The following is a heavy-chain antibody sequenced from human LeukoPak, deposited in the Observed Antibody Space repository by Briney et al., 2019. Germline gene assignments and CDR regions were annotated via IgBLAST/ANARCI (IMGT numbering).Heavy chain of an antibody. CDR2: IYYSGST. Sequence: SETLSLTCTVSGGSISGYFWSWIRQPPGKGLEWLGYIYYSGSTNYNPSLKSRVTISVDTSKNQFSLKLSSVTAADTAVYYCARYYGSGSYDLPYYYYGMDVWGQGTTVTVSS. CDR3: ARYYGSGSYDLPYYYYGMDV. CDR1: GGSISGYF. J-gene: IGHJ6*02. D-gene: IGHD3-10*01. V-gene: IGHV4-59*01.